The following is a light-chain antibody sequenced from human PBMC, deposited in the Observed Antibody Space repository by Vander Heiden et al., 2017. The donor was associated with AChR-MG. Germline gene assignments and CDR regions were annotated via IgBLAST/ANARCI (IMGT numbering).Light chain of an antibody. CDR2: AAS. J-gene: IGKJ2*01. CDR1: QSISSY. Sequence: DIPMTQFPSSLSASVGDRVTITCRTSQSISSYLNWYQQKPGKAPKLLIFAASQLQSGVSSRFSGSASGTDYTLTITSLQPEDFAVYYCQQSYSTVRTFGQGTKLEIK. V-gene: IGKV1-39*01. CDR3: QQSYSTVRT.